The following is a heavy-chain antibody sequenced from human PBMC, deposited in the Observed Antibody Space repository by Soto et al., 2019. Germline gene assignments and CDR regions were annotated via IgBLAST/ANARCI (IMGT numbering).Heavy chain of an antibody. CDR1: GFTFSSYA. Sequence: PGGSLRLSCAASGFTFSSYAMSWVRQAPGKGLEWVSAISGSGGSTYYADSVKGRFTISRDNSKNTLYLQMNSLRAEDTAVYYCARDRGGGLRPYYYFDYWGQGTLVTVSS. CDR2: ISGSGGST. CDR3: ARDRGGGLRPYYYFDY. J-gene: IGHJ4*02. V-gene: IGHV3-23*01. D-gene: IGHD3-16*01.